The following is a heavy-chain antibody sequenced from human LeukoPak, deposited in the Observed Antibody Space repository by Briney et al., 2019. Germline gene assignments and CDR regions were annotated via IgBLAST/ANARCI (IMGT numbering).Heavy chain of an antibody. J-gene: IGHJ4*02. Sequence: PGGSLRLSCAASGFIFSTYWMSWVRQAPGKGLEWVANIKQDGSGKYYADSVKGRFTISRDNAKNSLYLQMNSLRAEDTAVYYCARDSDIAAAGSDYWGQGTLVTVSS. CDR2: IKQDGSGK. V-gene: IGHV3-7*03. D-gene: IGHD6-13*01. CDR3: ARDSDIAAAGSDY. CDR1: GFIFSTYW.